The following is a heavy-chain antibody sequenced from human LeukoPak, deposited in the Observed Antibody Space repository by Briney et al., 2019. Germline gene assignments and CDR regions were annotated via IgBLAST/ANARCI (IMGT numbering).Heavy chain of an antibody. CDR2: ISYDGSNK. D-gene: IGHD2-2*01. V-gene: IGHV3-30*01. CDR3: ARDYCSSTSCSYYYYYMDV. Sequence: GRSLRLSCAASGFTFSSYAMHWVRQAPGKGLEWVAVISYDGSNKYYADSVKGRFTIYRDNSKNTLYLQMNSLRAEDTAVYYCARDYCSSTSCSYYYYYMDVWGKGTTVTVSS. J-gene: IGHJ6*03. CDR1: GFTFSSYA.